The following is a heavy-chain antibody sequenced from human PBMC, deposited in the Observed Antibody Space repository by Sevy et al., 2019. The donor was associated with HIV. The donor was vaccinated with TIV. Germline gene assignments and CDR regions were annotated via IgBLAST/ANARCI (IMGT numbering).Heavy chain of an antibody. Sequence: SETLSLTCAVSGVSFSDYYWAWIRQPPGKGLEWIGEVSQSGSANYNPSLRSRVIMSLDTSNNHFSLKLTSVTAADTVVYYCARGPLFSPEYCSGGTCPTIDYWGQGTLVTVSS. V-gene: IGHV4-34*01. D-gene: IGHD2-15*01. CDR3: ARGPLFSPEYCSGGTCPTIDY. CDR1: GVSFSDYY. CDR2: VSQSGSA. J-gene: IGHJ4*02.